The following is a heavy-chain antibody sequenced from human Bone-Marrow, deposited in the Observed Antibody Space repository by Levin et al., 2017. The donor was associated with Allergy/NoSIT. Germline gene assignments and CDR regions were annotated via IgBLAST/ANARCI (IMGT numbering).Heavy chain of an antibody. V-gene: IGHV1-18*01. Sequence: TWVRQAPGQGLEWMGWVSAYSGNTNYALNLQDRVTMTTDTATNTAYMELTSLRSDDTAIYYCARGHFPYYYYGMDVWGQGTTVVASS. CDR3: ARGHFPYYYYGMDV. J-gene: IGHJ6*02. CDR2: VSAYSGNT.